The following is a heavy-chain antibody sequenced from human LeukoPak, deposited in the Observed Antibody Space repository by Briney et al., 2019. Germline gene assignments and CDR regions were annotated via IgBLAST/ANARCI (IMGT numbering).Heavy chain of an antibody. V-gene: IGHV3-21*01. CDR1: GFTFSTFS. D-gene: IGHD1-7*01. Sequence: GGSLRLSCAASGFTFSTFSMNWVRQTPGKGLEWVSAISGSGSDIYYADSVKGRFTISRDNPKRSLYLQMNSLRAEDTAVYYCTRRTFPNDAFDVWGQGTVVTVSS. J-gene: IGHJ3*01. CDR3: TRRTFPNDAFDV. CDR2: ISGSGSDI.